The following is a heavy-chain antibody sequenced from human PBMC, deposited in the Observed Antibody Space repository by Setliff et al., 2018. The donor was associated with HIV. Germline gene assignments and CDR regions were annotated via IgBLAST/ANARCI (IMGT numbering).Heavy chain of an antibody. D-gene: IGHD6-13*01. J-gene: IGHJ4*02. Sequence: LRLSCAASGFTFNNAWMNWVRQAPGKGLEWVGHIKSKTDGGTTDYAAPVKGRFTISRDDSKNTLYLQMNSLKPEETAVYSCQYSISWYDFDYWGQGTLVTVSS. CDR2: IKSKTDGGTT. V-gene: IGHV3-15*01. CDR1: GFTFNNAW. CDR3: QYSISWYDFDY.